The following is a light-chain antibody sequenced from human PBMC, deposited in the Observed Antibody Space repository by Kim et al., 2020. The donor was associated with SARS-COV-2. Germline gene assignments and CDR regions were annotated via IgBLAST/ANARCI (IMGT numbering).Light chain of an antibody. CDR2: DAS. V-gene: IGKV3-11*01. Sequence: CPGERATLSCRASQSVSSYLAWYQQKPGLAPRLLIYDASNRATGIPARFSGSGSGTDFTLTISSLEPEDFAVYYCQQRSNWPPITFGQGTRLEIK. CDR3: QQRSNWPPIT. CDR1: QSVSSY. J-gene: IGKJ5*01.